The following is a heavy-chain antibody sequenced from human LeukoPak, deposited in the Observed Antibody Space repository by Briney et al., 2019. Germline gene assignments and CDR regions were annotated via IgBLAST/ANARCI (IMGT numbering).Heavy chain of an antibody. J-gene: IGHJ4*02. D-gene: IGHD6-13*01. Sequence: PGGSLRLSCAAPGFTFSDYYMSWIRKAPGKGLEWVSDISSTSIYTNYADSVKGRFTISRDNAKNSLYLQMNSLRAEDTAVYYCAREDGYSSSWYSDYWGQGTLVTVSS. CDR3: AREDGYSSSWYSDY. CDR2: ISSTSIYT. V-gene: IGHV3-11*05. CDR1: GFTFSDYY.